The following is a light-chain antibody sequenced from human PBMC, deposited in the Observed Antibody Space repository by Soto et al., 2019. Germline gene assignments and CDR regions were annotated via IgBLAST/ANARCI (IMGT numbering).Light chain of an antibody. CDR1: QSVSRN. V-gene: IGKV3D-15*01. Sequence: EIVMTQSPATVSVSPGERATLSCRASQSVSRNLACYQQKPGQAPRLLIYAASTSATGVPARFSGSGSGTEFTLTISILQSEDFAVYYCQQYNNWPRTFGPGTKVDNK. CDR2: AAS. CDR3: QQYNNWPRT. J-gene: IGKJ1*01.